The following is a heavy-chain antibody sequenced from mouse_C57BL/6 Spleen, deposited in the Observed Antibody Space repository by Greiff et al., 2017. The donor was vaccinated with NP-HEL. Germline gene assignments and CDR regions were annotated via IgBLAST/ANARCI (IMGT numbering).Heavy chain of an antibody. D-gene: IGHD1-2*01. J-gene: IGHJ2*01. CDR3: ARSPYGFSYYFDY. Sequence: VQLKQSGPELVKPGASVKMSCKASGYTFTDYNMHWVKQSHGKSLEWIGYINPNNGGTSYNQKFKGKATLTVNKSSSTAYMELRSLTSEDSAVYYCARSPYGFSYYFDYWGQGTTLTVSS. CDR1: GYTFTDYN. CDR2: INPNNGGT. V-gene: IGHV1-22*01.